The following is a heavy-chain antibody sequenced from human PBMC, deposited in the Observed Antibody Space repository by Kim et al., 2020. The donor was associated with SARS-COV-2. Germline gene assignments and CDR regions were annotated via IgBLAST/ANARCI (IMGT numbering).Heavy chain of an antibody. D-gene: IGHD6-13*01. CDR3: ARRLAAAGSGGRYFDL. J-gene: IGHJ2*01. CDR2: INHSGST. Sequence: SETLSLTCAVYGGSFSGYYWSWIRQPPGKGLEWIGEINHSGSTNYNPSLKSRVTISVDTSKNQFSLKLSSVTAAYTAVYYCARRLAAAGSGGRYFDLWGRGTLVTVSS. CDR1: GGSFSGYY. V-gene: IGHV4-34*01.